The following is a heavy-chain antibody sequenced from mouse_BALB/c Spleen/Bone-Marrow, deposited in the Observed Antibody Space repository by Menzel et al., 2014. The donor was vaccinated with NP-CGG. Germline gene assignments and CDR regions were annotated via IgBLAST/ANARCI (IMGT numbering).Heavy chain of an antibody. CDR2: IFPGTGTT. CDR1: GYTFTRYW. CDR3: ASRDSSGYVPDY. Sequence: VQLQQSGAELVKPGASVKLSCKTSGYTFTRYWIQWVKQRPGQGLGWIGEIFPGTGTTYYNEKFNGKATLTIDTSSSTAYMQHSSLTSEDSAVYFCASRDSSGYVPDYWGQGTTLTVSS. J-gene: IGHJ2*01. V-gene: IGHV1S132*01. D-gene: IGHD3-2*01.